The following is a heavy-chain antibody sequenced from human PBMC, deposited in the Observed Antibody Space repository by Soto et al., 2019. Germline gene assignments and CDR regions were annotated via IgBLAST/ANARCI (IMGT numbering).Heavy chain of an antibody. Sequence: VESLKISCKGSGYSFTSHWNGWVRKMPGKGLEMMGIFYPADSDTRYSPAFQGQVTFSADKSISTCYLQWSSLKASDTAIYYCARLGGAIVAYYGMDVWGQGTTVTVSS. CDR3: ARLGGAIVAYYGMDV. J-gene: IGHJ6*02. V-gene: IGHV5-51*01. CDR1: GYSFTSHW. D-gene: IGHD2-21*01. CDR2: FYPADSDT.